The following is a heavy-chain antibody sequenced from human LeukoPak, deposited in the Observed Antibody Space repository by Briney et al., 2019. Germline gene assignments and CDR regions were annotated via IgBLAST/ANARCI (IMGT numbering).Heavy chain of an antibody. V-gene: IGHV4-61*02. D-gene: IGHD3-10*01. Sequence: SETLSLTCTVSGGSISSGSYYWSWIRQPAGKGLEWIGRIYTSGSTNYNPSLKSRVTISVDTSKNQFSLKLSSVTAADTAVYYCARGSSMVRGAMGWFDPWGQGTLVTVSS. CDR3: ARGSSMVRGAMGWFDP. J-gene: IGHJ5*02. CDR1: GGSISSGSYY. CDR2: IYTSGST.